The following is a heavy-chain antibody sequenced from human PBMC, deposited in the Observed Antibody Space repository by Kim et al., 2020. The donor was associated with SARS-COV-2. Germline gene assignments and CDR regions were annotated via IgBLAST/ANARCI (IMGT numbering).Heavy chain of an antibody. J-gene: IGHJ5*02. CDR3: ARDITYSGGP. CDR2: ST. Sequence: STSNAQKFQGRVTMSRDASTSTVYMGLSSLRSEDTAVYYCARDITYSGGPWGQGTLVTVSS. D-gene: IGHD3-10*01. V-gene: IGHV1-46*01.